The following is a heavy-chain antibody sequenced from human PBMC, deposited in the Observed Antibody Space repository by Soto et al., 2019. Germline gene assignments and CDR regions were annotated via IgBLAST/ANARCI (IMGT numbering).Heavy chain of an antibody. D-gene: IGHD6-19*01. V-gene: IGHV1-2*04. Sequence: ASVKVSCKASGYTFTGYYMHWVRQAPGQGLEWMGWINPNSGGTNYAQKFQGWVTMTRDTSISTAYMELSRLRSDDTAVYYCAREARGWQWLDYYYYGMDVWGQGTTVTVSS. CDR3: AREARGWQWLDYYYYGMDV. CDR1: GYTFTGYY. J-gene: IGHJ6*02. CDR2: INPNSGGT.